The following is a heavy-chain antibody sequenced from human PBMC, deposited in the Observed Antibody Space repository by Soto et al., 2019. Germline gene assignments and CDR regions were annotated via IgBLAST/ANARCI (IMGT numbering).Heavy chain of an antibody. D-gene: IGHD3-16*01. CDR1: GFTFSNYA. Sequence: EVQLLDSGGGLVQPGGSLRLSCAASGFTFSNYAMNWVRQGPGKGLEWVSGISGSGGRSYYADSGKGRFTISIDISKSTLYLQMNSLRAEDTAVYYCAKAYFVWSSEQPYYFDFWGQGTLVTVSS. V-gene: IGHV3-23*01. CDR2: ISGSGGRS. J-gene: IGHJ4*02. CDR3: AKAYFVWSSEQPYYFDF.